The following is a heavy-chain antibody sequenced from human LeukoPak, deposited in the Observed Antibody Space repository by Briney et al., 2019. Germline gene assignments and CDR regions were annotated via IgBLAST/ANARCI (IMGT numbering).Heavy chain of an antibody. CDR1: GYTFTSYG. J-gene: IGHJ6*03. Sequence: GASVKVSCKASGYTFTSYGISWVRQAPGQGLEWMGWISAYNGNTNYAQRLQGRVTMTTDTSTSTAYMELSSLRSEDTAVYYCARTPPPLGYCSSTSCPPQYYYYYYMDVWGKGTTVTVSS. CDR2: ISAYNGNT. CDR3: ARTPPPLGYCSSTSCPPQYYYYYYMDV. D-gene: IGHD2-2*01. V-gene: IGHV1-18*01.